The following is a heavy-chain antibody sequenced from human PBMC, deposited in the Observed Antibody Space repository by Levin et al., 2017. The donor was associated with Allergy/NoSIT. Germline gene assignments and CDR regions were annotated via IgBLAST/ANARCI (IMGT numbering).Heavy chain of an antibody. CDR2: ISWNSGSI. Sequence: SCAASGFTFDDYAMHWVRQAPGKGLEWVSGISWNSGSIGYADSVKGRFTISRANAKNSLYLQMNSLRTEDTALYYCARDNIGLPDAFDIWGQGTMVIVSS. CDR3: ARDNIGLPDAFDI. D-gene: IGHD3-10*01. V-gene: IGHV3-9*01. J-gene: IGHJ3*02. CDR1: GFTFDDYA.